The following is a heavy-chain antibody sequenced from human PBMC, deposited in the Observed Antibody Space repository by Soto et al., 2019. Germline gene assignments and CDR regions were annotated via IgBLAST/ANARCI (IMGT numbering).Heavy chain of an antibody. CDR2: IRKRANSYTT. CDR3: ARVFIVATSYYFDY. CDR1: GFTFSDHY. Sequence: PGGSLRLSCAASGFTFSDHYMDWVRQPPGKGLEWVGRIRKRANSYTTEYAASVKGRFTISRDDSKSSLYLQMNSLKTEDTAVYYCARVFIVATSYYFDYWGQGTLVTVSS. J-gene: IGHJ4*02. V-gene: IGHV3-72*01. D-gene: IGHD5-12*01.